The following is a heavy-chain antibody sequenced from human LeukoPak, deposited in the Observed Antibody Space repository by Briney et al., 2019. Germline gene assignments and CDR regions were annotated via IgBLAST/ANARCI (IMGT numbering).Heavy chain of an antibody. CDR2: INPNSGGT. CDR1: GYTFTGYY. J-gene: IGHJ4*02. Sequence: GASVEVSCKASGYTFTGYYMHWVRQAPGQGLEWVGWINPNSGGTNYAQKFQGRVTMTRDTSISTAYMELSRLTSDDTAVYYCARGALMLGNDYWGQGTLVTVSS. V-gene: IGHV1-2*02. D-gene: IGHD1-26*01. CDR3: ARGALMLGNDY.